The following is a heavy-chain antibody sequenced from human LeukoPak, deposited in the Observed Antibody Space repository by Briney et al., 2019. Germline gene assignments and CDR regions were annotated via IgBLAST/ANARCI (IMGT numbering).Heavy chain of an antibody. Sequence: PGGSLRLSCAASGFTVSSNYMSWVRQAPGKGLEWVSVIYSGGSTYYADSVKGRFTISRDNSKNTLYLQTDSLRAEDTAVYYCAKRKAAGAFDIWGQGTMVTVSS. V-gene: IGHV3-53*05. D-gene: IGHD6-13*01. J-gene: IGHJ3*02. CDR1: GFTVSSNY. CDR3: AKRKAAGAFDI. CDR2: IYSGGST.